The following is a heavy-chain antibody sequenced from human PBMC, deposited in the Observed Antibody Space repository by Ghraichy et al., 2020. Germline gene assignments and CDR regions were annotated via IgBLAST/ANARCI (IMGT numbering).Heavy chain of an antibody. CDR3: AKGIAAGTTTISYYYNGMDL. V-gene: IGHV3-23*01. CDR2: ISGSGGST. CDR1: GFTFSNYV. Sequence: LSLNCAASGFTFSNYVMSWVRQAPGKGLEWVSGISGSGGSTYYTESLKGRFTIARDNSKNTLILQMNSLRAEDTAVYYCAKGIAAGTTTISYYYNGMDLWGQGTKVTVSS. J-gene: IGHJ6*02. D-gene: IGHD6-13*01.